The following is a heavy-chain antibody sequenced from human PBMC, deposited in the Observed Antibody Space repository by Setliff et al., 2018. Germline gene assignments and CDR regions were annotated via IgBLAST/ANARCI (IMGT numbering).Heavy chain of an antibody. J-gene: IGHJ4*02. Sequence: GGSLRLSCTASGFTFSNAWMSWVRQAPGKGLEWVGRIKRITDSGTADFAAPVKGRFTISRDDSKNTMSLQMNSLKTEDTAVYFCATRLGDFWGQGTLVTVSS. CDR1: GFTFSNAW. CDR2: IKRITDSGTA. V-gene: IGHV3-15*01. CDR3: ATRLGDF.